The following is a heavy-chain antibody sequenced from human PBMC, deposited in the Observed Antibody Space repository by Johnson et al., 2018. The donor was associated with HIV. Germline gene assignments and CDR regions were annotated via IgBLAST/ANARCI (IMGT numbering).Heavy chain of an antibody. Sequence: VQLVESGGGLVQPGGSLRLSCGASGFTFSDHWMQWVRHAPGKGLVWVSRINGDGSRLTYADSVKGRFTIARDNAKNTLYLELKSLRSEDTAVYYCARTSCNGARCLGYDPFDVWGQGAMVTVSS. CDR3: ARTSCNGARCLGYDPFDV. CDR2: INGDGSRL. D-gene: IGHD2-8*01. J-gene: IGHJ3*01. V-gene: IGHV3-74*01. CDR1: GFTFSDHW.